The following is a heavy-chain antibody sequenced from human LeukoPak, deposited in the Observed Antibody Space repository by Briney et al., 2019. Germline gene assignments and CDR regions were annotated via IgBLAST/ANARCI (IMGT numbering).Heavy chain of an antibody. CDR1: GFTFSSYW. CDR2: INQDGSEN. D-gene: IGHD6-13*01. Sequence: GGSPRLSCAASGFTFSSYWMSWVRQSPGKGLEWVANINQDGSENHYVDSVKGRFTISRDNAKNSVFVQMNGLRVEDTAVYYCVRAGGSSWSDFWGQGTLVTVSS. V-gene: IGHV3-7*01. CDR3: VRAGGSSWSDF. J-gene: IGHJ4*02.